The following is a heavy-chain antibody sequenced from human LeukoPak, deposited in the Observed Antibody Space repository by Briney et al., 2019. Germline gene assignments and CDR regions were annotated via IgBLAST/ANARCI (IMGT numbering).Heavy chain of an antibody. J-gene: IGHJ6*03. CDR3: ASLGYSSSWSENYYYYYMDV. D-gene: IGHD6-13*01. CDR2: IIPIFGTA. CDR1: GGTFSSYA. Sequence: GSSVKVSCKASGGTFSSYAISWVRQAPGQGLEWMGGIIPIFGTANYAQKFQGRVTITADESTSTAYMELSSLRSEDTAVYYCASLGYSSSWSENYYYYYMDVWGKGTTVTVSS. V-gene: IGHV1-69*01.